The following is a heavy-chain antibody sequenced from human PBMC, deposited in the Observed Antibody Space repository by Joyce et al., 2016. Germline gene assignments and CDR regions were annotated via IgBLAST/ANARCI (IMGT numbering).Heavy chain of an antibody. J-gene: IGHJ6*02. Sequence: EVQLVESGGRLVQPGGSLRLSCAASGFMFSSYWMIGVRQARGEGLEWVANINQDGSEKNYVDSVKGRCTISRENAKKSLYLQMNSLRAEDTAVYYCAREARMQLTYYYFGLDVWGQGTTVVVSS. CDR3: AREARMQLTYYYFGLDV. CDR1: GFMFSSYW. V-gene: IGHV3-7*01. CDR2: INQDGSEK. D-gene: IGHD5-18*01.